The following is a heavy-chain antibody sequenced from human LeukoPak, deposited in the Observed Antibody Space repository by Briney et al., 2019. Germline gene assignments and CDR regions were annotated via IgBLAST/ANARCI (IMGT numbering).Heavy chain of an antibody. CDR3: ARGGGYDILTGYYRPADL. CDR2: ISAYNGNK. Sequence: ASVTVSFKASGYSFTTYSISWVRHGPGQGLEWMGWISAYNGNKTYAQKLQGRVTMTTDTSTSTAYMELRSLRSDDTAVYYCARGGGYDILTGYYRPADLWGQGTLVTVSS. J-gene: IGHJ5*02. V-gene: IGHV1-18*01. CDR1: GYSFTTYS. D-gene: IGHD3-9*01.